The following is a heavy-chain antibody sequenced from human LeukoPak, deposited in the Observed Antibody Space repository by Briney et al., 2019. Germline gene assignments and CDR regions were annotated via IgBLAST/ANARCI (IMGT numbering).Heavy chain of an antibody. J-gene: IGHJ4*02. CDR3: AKADTSMVRRYYFDY. CDR2: ISGGGGSK. Sequence: PGGSLRLSCAASGFTFSNYAVSWIRQAPGQGLEWVSVISGGGGSKYYADSVKGRFTISRDYSRDTLYLQMDSLRAEDTAVYYCAKADTSMVRRYYFDYWGQGTLVTVSS. V-gene: IGHV3-23*01. CDR1: GFTFSNYA. D-gene: IGHD5-18*01.